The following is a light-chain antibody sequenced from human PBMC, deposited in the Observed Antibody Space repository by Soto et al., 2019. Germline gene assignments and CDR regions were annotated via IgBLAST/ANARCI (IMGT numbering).Light chain of an antibody. Sequence: DIQMTQSPSTLSASAGDRVTITCRASQSISSWLAWYQQKPGKAPKLLIHEASSLESGVPSRFSGNGSETEFTLTISSLQPDDFATYYCQQYNSYPLTFGGGTKVEIK. J-gene: IGKJ4*01. CDR1: QSISSW. CDR3: QQYNSYPLT. CDR2: EAS. V-gene: IGKV1-5*03.